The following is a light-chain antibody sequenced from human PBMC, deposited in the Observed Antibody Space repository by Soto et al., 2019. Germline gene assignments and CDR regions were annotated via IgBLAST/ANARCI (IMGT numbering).Light chain of an antibody. Sequence: QSALTRPPSASGSPGQSVTISCTGTSSDVGGYNYVSWFQQHPGKAPKVIIYGVANRPSGVPDRFSGSKSGNTASLTVSGLQAEDEADYYCSSYAGSNNFVFGTGTKVTVL. CDR3: SSYAGSNNFV. V-gene: IGLV2-8*01. CDR1: SSDVGGYNY. J-gene: IGLJ1*01. CDR2: GVA.